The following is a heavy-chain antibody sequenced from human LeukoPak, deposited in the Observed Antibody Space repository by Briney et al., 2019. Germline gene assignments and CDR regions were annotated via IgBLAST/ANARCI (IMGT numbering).Heavy chain of an antibody. CDR2: INPNSGGT. D-gene: IGHD3-3*01. J-gene: IGHJ4*02. Sequence: ASVKVSCKASGYTFIGYYMHWVRQAPGQGLEWMGWINPNSGGTKYAQKFQGRVTLTRGTSISTGYMELSSLRSDDTAIFYCATVASIRRFYFDFWGQGTLVTVSS. CDR1: GYTFIGYY. V-gene: IGHV1-2*02. CDR3: ATVASIRRFYFDF.